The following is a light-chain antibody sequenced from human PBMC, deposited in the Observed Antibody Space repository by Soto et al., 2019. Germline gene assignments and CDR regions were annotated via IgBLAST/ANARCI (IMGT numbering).Light chain of an antibody. V-gene: IGKV3-20*01. CDR2: GAS. J-gene: IGKJ5*01. CDR1: QSVSSSY. Sequence: EIGLTQSPGTLSLSQGERATLSCRASQSVSSSYLAWYQQKPGQAPRLLIYGASSRATGIPDRFSGSGSGTEFTLTISSLQSEDFAVYYCQQYHNWPITFGQGTRLEIK. CDR3: QQYHNWPIT.